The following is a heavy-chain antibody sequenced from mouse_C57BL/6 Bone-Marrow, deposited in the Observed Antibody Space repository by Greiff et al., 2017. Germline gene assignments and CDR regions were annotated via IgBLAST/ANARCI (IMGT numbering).Heavy chain of an antibody. Sequence: QVQLKESGAELVRPGTSVKVSCKASGYAFTNYLIEWVKQRPGQGIVWIGVINPGSGGTNYNEKFKGKATLTADKSSSTAYMQLSSLTSEDSAVYFCARPHYYGSSYEDYWGQGTTLTVSS. D-gene: IGHD1-1*01. CDR3: ARPHYYGSSYEDY. CDR1: GYAFTNYL. V-gene: IGHV1-54*01. J-gene: IGHJ2*01. CDR2: INPGSGGT.